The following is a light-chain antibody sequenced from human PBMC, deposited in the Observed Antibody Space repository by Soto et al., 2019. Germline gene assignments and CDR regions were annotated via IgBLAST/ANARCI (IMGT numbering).Light chain of an antibody. CDR1: QSVSSY. CDR3: QQTYSIPIT. CDR2: DAS. J-gene: IGKJ5*01. Sequence: EIVLTQPTATLSLSRGERATLSCMASQSVSSYLAWYQKKTGQDPRLXIYDASNRATGIPARFSGSGSGTDFNLTISSLETEDFAFYYCQQTYSIPITFGQGTRLEIK. V-gene: IGKV3-11*01.